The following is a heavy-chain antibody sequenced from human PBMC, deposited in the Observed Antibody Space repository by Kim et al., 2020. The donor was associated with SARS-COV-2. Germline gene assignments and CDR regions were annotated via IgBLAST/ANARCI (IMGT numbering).Heavy chain of an antibody. V-gene: IGHV3-33*05. J-gene: IGHJ5*02. CDR3: ARDRGNLAVAGSVFWFDP. CDR1: GFTFSSYG. CDR2: ISYDGSNK. Sequence: GGSLRLSCAASGFTFSSYGMHWVRQAPGKGLEWVAVISYDGSNKYYADSVKGRFTISRDNSKNTLYLQMNSLRAEDTAVYYCARDRGNLAVAGSVFWFDPWGQGTLVTVSS. D-gene: IGHD6-19*01.